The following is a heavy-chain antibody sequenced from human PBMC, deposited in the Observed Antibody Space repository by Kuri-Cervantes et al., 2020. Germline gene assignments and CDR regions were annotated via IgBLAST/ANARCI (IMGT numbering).Heavy chain of an antibody. D-gene: IGHD3-16*01. J-gene: IGHJ3*02. Sequence: SETLSLTCTVSGGSISSSSYYWGWIRQPPGKGLEWIGSIYHSGSTNYNPSLKSRVTISVDKSKNQFSLKLSSVTAADTAVYYCAKEDDYIWGSPDAFDIWGQGTMVTVSS. CDR1: GGSISSSSYY. V-gene: IGHV4-39*07. CDR2: IYHSGST. CDR3: AKEDDYIWGSPDAFDI.